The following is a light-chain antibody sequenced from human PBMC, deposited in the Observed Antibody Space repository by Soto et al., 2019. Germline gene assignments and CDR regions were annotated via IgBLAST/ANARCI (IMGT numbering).Light chain of an antibody. CDR2: QDT. V-gene: IGLV3-1*01. CDR3: QAWDSSTVV. CDR1: KLGDKY. Sequence: SYELTQPPSVSVSPGQTASITCSGDKLGDKYACWYQQKPGQSPVLVIYQDTKRPSGIPERFFGSNSGNTATLTISGTQAMDEADYYCQAWDSSTVVFGGGTKLPS. J-gene: IGLJ2*01.